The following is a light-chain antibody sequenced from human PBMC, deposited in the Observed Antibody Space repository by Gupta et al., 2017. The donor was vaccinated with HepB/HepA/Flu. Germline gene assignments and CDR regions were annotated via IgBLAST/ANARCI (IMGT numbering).Light chain of an antibody. Sequence: SSELTQYSPVLAPLGQTVRITCQGDSLRSYYASWYQQKPGQAPVLVIYGKNNRPSGIPDRFSGSNSGNTASLSISGAQAEDEANYYCTSRDSSGNHLVFGGGTKLTFL. CDR1: SLRSYY. CDR2: GKN. CDR3: TSRDSSGNHLV. V-gene: IGLV3-19*01. J-gene: IGLJ2*01.